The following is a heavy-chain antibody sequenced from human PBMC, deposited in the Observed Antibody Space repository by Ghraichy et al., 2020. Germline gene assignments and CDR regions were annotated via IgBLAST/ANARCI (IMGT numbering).Heavy chain of an antibody. Sequence: SETLSLTCAVSGGSISSSNWWSWVRQPPGEGLEWIGEIYHSGSTNYNPSLKSRVTISVDKSKNQFSLKLSSVTAADTAVYYCARGLYDYDSSGYYFSSKSAAFDIWGQGTMVTVSS. J-gene: IGHJ3*02. CDR3: ARGLYDYDSSGYYFSSKSAAFDI. CDR2: IYHSGST. CDR1: GGSISSSNW. V-gene: IGHV4-4*02. D-gene: IGHD3-22*01.